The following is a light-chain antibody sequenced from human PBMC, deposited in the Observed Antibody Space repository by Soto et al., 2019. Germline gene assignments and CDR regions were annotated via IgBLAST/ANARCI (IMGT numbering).Light chain of an antibody. J-gene: IGLJ3*02. CDR3: SSYTSSSINWL. Sequence: QSVLTQPASVSGSPGQSITISCTGTSSDVGGYNYVSWYQQHPGKAPKLMIYDVTNRPSGVSDRFSGSKSGNTASLSISGLQADDEADYYCSSYTSSSINWLFGGGTKVTVL. CDR2: DVT. V-gene: IGLV2-14*03. CDR1: SSDVGGYNY.